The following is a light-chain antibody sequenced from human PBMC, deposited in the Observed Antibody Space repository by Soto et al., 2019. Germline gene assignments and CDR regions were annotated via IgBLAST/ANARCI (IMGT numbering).Light chain of an antibody. V-gene: IGKV3-20*01. CDR3: QQYGSSTGFT. CDR2: GAS. Sequence: EIVLTQSPGTLSLSPGERATLSCRASQSVSSSYLAWYQQKPGQAPRLLIYGASSRATGIPDRFSGSGSGTDFTLTISRLEPEDFAVYYCQQYGSSTGFTFGPGTKVDSK. CDR1: QSVSSSY. J-gene: IGKJ3*01.